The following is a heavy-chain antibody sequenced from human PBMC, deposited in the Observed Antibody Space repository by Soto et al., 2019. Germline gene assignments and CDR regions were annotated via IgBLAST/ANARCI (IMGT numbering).Heavy chain of an antibody. J-gene: IGHJ6*02. V-gene: IGHV3-48*03. CDR3: TRGAGFFYGVDV. CDR2: ISFSGSTI. CDR1: GFIFGDYE. Sequence: PGGSLRLSCAASGFIFGDYEMNWVRQAPGKGLEWIAHISFSGSTIYYADSVKGRFSISRDNSNNFLYLQLSGLRADDSAVYYCTRGAGFFYGVDVWGRGTTVTVSS. D-gene: IGHD3-10*01.